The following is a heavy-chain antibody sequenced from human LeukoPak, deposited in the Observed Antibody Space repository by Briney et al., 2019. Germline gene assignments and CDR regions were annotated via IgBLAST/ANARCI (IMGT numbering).Heavy chain of an antibody. CDR2: IYYSGST. CDR1: GGSISSSSYY. CDR3: ARERRITMIVVVWNWFDP. J-gene: IGHJ5*02. V-gene: IGHV4-39*01. Sequence: SETLSLTCTVSGGSISSSSYYWGWIRQPPGKGLEWIGSIYYSGSTYYNPSLKSRVTISVDTSKNQFSLKLSSVTAADTAVYYCARERRITMIVVVWNWFDPWGQGTLVTVSS. D-gene: IGHD3-22*01.